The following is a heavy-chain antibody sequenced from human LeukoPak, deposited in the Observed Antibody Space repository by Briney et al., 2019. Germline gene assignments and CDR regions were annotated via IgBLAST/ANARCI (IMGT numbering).Heavy chain of an antibody. CDR3: AKDQGYCGGDCYMDV. CDR1: GFTFSSYA. J-gene: IGHJ6*03. CDR2: ISYDGSNK. V-gene: IGHV3-30*04. D-gene: IGHD2-21*01. Sequence: GGSLRLSCAASGFTFSSYAMHWVRQAPGKGLEWVAVISYDGSNKYYADSVKGRFTISRDNSKNTLYLQMNSLRAEDTAVYYCAKDQGYCGGDCYMDVWGKGTTVTISS.